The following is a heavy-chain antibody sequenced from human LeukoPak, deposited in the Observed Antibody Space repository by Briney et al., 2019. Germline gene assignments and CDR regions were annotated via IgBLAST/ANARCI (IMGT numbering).Heavy chain of an antibody. Sequence: QPGGSLRLSCAASGFTFSSYWMTWARQAPGKGLEWVANIKQDGSEQYSVDSVKGRFTISRDNAKNSLYLQMSSLRAEDTAVYYCARVRSVAGRPDYFDYWGQGTLVTVSS. D-gene: IGHD6-6*01. CDR2: IKQDGSEQ. V-gene: IGHV3-7*01. CDR3: ARVRSVAGRPDYFDY. J-gene: IGHJ4*02. CDR1: GFTFSSYW.